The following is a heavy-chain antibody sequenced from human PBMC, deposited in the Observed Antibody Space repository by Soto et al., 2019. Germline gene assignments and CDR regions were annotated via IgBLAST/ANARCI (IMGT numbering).Heavy chain of an antibody. D-gene: IGHD4-17*01. Sequence: EVQLLESGGGLVQPGGSLRLSCAASGFSFSNYAMNWVLQAPGKGLELVAFISGRRNDGITKYVDSVKGRFTISRDPSKNTLDPEMSSLRAEDTAVYYLVKDPTDYGDNDWGQGTLVTVSA. CDR3: VKDPTDYGDND. CDR2: ISGRRNDGIT. V-gene: IGHV3-23*01. CDR1: GFSFSNYA. J-gene: IGHJ4*02.